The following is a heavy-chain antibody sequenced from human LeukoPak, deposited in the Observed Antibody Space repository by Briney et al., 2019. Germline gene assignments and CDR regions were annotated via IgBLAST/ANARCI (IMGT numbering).Heavy chain of an antibody. V-gene: IGHV1-69*13. J-gene: IGHJ4*02. CDR1: GSAFSGYT. CDR2: IITNLAST. D-gene: IGHD5-12*01. CDR3: ALAFSGYDRWFPEPPDQ. Sequence: SVKVSCKASGSAFSGYTITWVRQASGQGLEWVGGIITNLASTNYAQKFQGRVTISADDSTSTAYMQLRSLTSEDTAFYYCALAFSGYDRWFPEPPDQWGQGTLVTVSS.